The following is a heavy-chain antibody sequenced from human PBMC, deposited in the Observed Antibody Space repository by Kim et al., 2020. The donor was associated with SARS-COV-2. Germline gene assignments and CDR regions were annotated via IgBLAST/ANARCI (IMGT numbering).Heavy chain of an antibody. V-gene: IGHV4-31*02. Sequence: PSLKSRVTISVDTSKNQFSLKLSSVTAADTAVYYCASHERIAAAGTSGDYWGQGTLVTVSS. J-gene: IGHJ4*02. CDR3: ASHERIAAAGTSGDY. D-gene: IGHD6-13*01.